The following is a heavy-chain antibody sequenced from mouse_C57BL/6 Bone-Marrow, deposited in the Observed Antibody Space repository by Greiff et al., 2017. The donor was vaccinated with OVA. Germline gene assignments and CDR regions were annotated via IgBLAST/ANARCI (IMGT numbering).Heavy chain of an antibody. CDR3: AIYYGNYVDFDY. CDR2: ISSGSSTI. Sequence: EVQRVESGGGLVKPGGSLKLSCAASGFTFSDYGMHWVRQAPEKGLEWVAYISSGSSTIYYADTVKGRFTISRDNAKNTLFLQMTSLRSEDTAMYYCAIYYGNYVDFDYWGQGTTLTVSS. CDR1: GFTFSDYG. J-gene: IGHJ2*01. V-gene: IGHV5-17*01. D-gene: IGHD2-1*01.